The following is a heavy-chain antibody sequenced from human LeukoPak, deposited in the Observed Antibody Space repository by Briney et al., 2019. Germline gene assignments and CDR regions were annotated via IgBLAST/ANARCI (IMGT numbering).Heavy chain of an antibody. CDR2: INAGNGNT. J-gene: IGHJ6*02. CDR1: GYTFTSYA. D-gene: IGHD5-12*01. V-gene: IGHV1-3*01. CDR3: ARGPAARVARPYYYYGMDV. Sequence: ASVKVSCKASGYTFTSYAMHWVRQAPGQRLEWMGWINAGNGNTKYSQKFQGRVTMTTDTSTSTAYMELRSLRSDDTAVYYCARGPAARVARPYYYYGMDVWGQGTTVTVSS.